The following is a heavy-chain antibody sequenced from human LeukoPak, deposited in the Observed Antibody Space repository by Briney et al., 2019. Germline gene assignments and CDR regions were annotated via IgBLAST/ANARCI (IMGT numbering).Heavy chain of an antibody. Sequence: GGSLRLSCAASGFTFSSYAMHWVRQAPGKGLEWVAVISYDGSNKYYADSVKGRFTISRDNSKNTLYLQMNSLRAEDTAVYYCARDDDCSGGSCYLSYYYYYGMDVWGQGTTVTVSS. D-gene: IGHD2-15*01. CDR1: GFTFSSYA. CDR3: ARDDDCSGGSCYLSYYYYYGMDV. V-gene: IGHV3-30-3*01. J-gene: IGHJ6*02. CDR2: ISYDGSNK.